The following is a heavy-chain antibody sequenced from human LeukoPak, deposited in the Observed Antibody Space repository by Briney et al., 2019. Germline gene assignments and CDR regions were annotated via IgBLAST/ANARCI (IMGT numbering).Heavy chain of an antibody. CDR1: GFTFSSYS. D-gene: IGHD3-3*01. J-gene: IGHJ4*02. V-gene: IGHV3-48*01. CDR3: ARRITISGVAYYFDY. Sequence: GGSLRLSCAASGFTFSSYSMNWVRQAPGKGLEWVSYISNTGRTIYYAGSVEGRFTISRDNYKNSLYLQMNSLRAEDTAVYYCARRITISGVAYYFDYWGQGALLTVSS. CDR2: ISNTGRTI.